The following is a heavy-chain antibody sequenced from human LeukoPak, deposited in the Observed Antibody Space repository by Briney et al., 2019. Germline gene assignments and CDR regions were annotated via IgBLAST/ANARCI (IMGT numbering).Heavy chain of an antibody. CDR1: GYSFTSYW. CDR3: ARKRDPTVTTWAYFDY. CDR2: IYPGDSDT. V-gene: IGHV5-51*01. J-gene: IGHJ4*02. D-gene: IGHD4-17*01. Sequence: GESLKISCKGSGYSFTSYWIGWVRQMPRKGLEWMGIIYPGDSDTRYSPSFQGQVTISADKSISTAYLQWSSLKASDTAMYYCARKRDPTVTTWAYFDYWGQGTLVTVSS.